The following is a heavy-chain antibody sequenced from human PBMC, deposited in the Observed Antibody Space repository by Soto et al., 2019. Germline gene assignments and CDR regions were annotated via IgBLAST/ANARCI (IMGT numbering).Heavy chain of an antibody. D-gene: IGHD3-10*01. CDR3: ARLRFSAAGDFDS. CDR2: VYHTGKT. Sequence: SETLSLTCTVSGGSVSSTSDYWSWLRQPPGKGLEWIASVYHTGKTNYTPSLRSRVAISIDTSDNKSSLMMRYVTAADTAVYFCARLRFSAAGDFDSWGQGTLVTVSS. J-gene: IGHJ4*02. V-gene: IGHV4-61*01. CDR1: GGSVSSTSDY.